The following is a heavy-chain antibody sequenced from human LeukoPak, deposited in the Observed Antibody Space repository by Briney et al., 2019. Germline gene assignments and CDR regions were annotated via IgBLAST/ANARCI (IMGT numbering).Heavy chain of an antibody. V-gene: IGHV3-13*03. J-gene: IGHJ3*02. D-gene: IGHD3-22*01. CDR3: AKDHSSGYPRGAFDI. Sequence: QTGGSLRLSCAACGFTFSSYDMHWVRQATGKGLEWVSAIGTAGDTYYPGSVKGQFTISRENAKNSLYLQMNSLRAEDMALYYCAKDHSSGYPRGAFDIWGQGTMVTVSS. CDR2: IGTAGDT. CDR1: GFTFSSYD.